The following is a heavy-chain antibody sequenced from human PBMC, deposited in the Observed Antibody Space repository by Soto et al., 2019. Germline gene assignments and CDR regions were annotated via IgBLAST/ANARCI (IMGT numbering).Heavy chain of an antibody. Sequence: EVQLAESGGGLAQPGGSLRLSCAASGFTLSGYDMDWVRQAPGKGLEYVSGIRSNGVGTYYANSVQGRFTISRDNSKNTVYLQMGSLRPEDMAVYYCARRARPDFYYMDVWGKGTTVTVSS. J-gene: IGHJ6*03. D-gene: IGHD6-6*01. CDR2: IRSNGVGT. CDR3: ARRARPDFYYMDV. V-gene: IGHV3-64*01. CDR1: GFTLSGYD.